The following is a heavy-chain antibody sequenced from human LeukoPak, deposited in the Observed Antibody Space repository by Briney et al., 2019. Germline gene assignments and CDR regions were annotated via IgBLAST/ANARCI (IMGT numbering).Heavy chain of an antibody. Sequence: PGGSLRLSCAASGFTFSSYGMHWVRQAPGKGLEWVSFISYDTTTKDYADSVRGRFTISRDNSKNTVYLQMNSLTPEDTAVFYCATEGRDDSSGSYWEFDGFDIWGQGTMVTVSS. CDR1: GFTFSSYG. D-gene: IGHD1-26*01. J-gene: IGHJ3*02. CDR2: ISYDTTTK. V-gene: IGHV3-30*03. CDR3: ATEGRDDSSGSYWEFDGFDI.